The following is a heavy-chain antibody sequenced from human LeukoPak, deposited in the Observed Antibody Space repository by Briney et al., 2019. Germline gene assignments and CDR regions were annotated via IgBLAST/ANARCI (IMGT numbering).Heavy chain of an antibody. Sequence: GGSLRLSCAASGFTFSRYAMSWVRQAPGKGLEWVSSVSTDGDTYYTDSVKGRFTISRDTSRSTLFLQMTSLRAEDTALYYCARSRSGSVAGTSDYWGQGTLVIVSS. CDR2: VSTDGDT. CDR3: ARSRSGSVAGTSDY. D-gene: IGHD6-19*01. V-gene: IGHV3-23*01. J-gene: IGHJ4*02. CDR1: GFTFSRYA.